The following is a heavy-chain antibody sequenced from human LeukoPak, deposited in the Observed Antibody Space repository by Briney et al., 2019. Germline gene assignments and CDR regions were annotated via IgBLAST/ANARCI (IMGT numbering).Heavy chain of an antibody. CDR2: ISYDGNNK. CDR3: AKDRDLLYGNYFDP. Sequence: QPGGSLRLSCAASGFTFSSYAMHWVRQAPGKGLEWVAGISYDGNNKYYVDPVKGRFTISRDNSKNTLYLQMNSLSAEDTAVYYCAKDRDLLYGNYFDPWGQGTLVTVSS. D-gene: IGHD3-10*01. CDR1: GFTFSSYA. V-gene: IGHV3-30*18. J-gene: IGHJ5*02.